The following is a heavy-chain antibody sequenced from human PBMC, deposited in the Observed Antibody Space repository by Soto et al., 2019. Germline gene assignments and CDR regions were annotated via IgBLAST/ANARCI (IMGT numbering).Heavy chain of an antibody. Sequence: ASVKVSCKASGGTFSSYAISWVRQAPGQGLEWMGGVIPIFGTANYAQKFQGRVTITADESTSTAYMELSSLRSEDTAVYYCARDHGNYGFRPRGMDVWGQGTTVTVSS. J-gene: IGHJ6*02. CDR2: VIPIFGTA. V-gene: IGHV1-69*13. CDR3: ARDHGNYGFRPRGMDV. CDR1: GGTFSSYA. D-gene: IGHD3-10*01.